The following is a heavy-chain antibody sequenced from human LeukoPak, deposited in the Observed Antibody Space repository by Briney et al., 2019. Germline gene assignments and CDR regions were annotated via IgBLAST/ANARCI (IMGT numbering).Heavy chain of an antibody. J-gene: IGHJ4*02. CDR1: GFTFSNYA. V-gene: IGHV3-53*01. D-gene: IGHD5-18*01. Sequence: GGSLRLSCAASGFTFSNYAMSWVRQAPGKGLEWVSVIYSGGSTYYADSVKGRFTISRDNSKNTLYLQMNSLRAEDTAVYYCAREGYSYGYNYWGQGTLVTVSS. CDR2: IYSGGST. CDR3: AREGYSYGYNY.